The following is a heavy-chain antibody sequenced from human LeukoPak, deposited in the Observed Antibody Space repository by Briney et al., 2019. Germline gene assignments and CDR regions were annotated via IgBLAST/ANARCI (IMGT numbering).Heavy chain of an antibody. CDR3: ARRPPRYSSGWYLDY. V-gene: IGHV4-30-4*01. CDR1: GGSISSGDYY. Sequence: PSETLSLTCTVSGGSISSGDYYWSWIRQPPGKGLEWIGYIYYSGSTYYNPSLKSRVTISVDTSKNQFSLKLSSVTAADTAVYYCARRPPRYSSGWYLDYWGQGTLVTVSS. CDR2: IYYSGST. J-gene: IGHJ4*02. D-gene: IGHD6-19*01.